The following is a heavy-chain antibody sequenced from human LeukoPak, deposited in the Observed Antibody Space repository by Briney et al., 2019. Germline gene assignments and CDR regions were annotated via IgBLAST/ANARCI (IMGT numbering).Heavy chain of an antibody. CDR3: ARVRGQQLIDY. CDR1: GFTVSSSY. V-gene: IGHV3-53*05. Sequence: GGSLRLSCADSGFTVSSSYMSWVRQAPGKGLEWVSAISGSGGSTYYADSVKGRFTISRDNSKNTLYLQMNSLRAEDTAVYYCARVRGQQLIDYWGQGTLVTVSS. CDR2: ISGSGGST. D-gene: IGHD6-13*01. J-gene: IGHJ4*02.